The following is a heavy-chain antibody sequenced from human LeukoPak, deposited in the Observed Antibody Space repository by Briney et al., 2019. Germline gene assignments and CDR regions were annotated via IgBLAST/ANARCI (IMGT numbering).Heavy chain of an antibody. CDR2: IYYGGNT. V-gene: IGHV4-59*01. CDR3: ARDEGAGAPYFDY. J-gene: IGHJ4*02. D-gene: IGHD1-26*01. CDR1: GGSISNYY. Sequence: SSETLSLTCTVSGGSISNYYWSWIRQPPGKGLEWIGYIYYGGNTNYNPSLKSRVTISVDTSKNQFSLKLSSVTAADTAVYYCARDEGAGAPYFDYRGQGTLATVSS.